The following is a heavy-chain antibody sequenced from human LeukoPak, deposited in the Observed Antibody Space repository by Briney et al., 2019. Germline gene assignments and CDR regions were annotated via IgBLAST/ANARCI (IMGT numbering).Heavy chain of an antibody. Sequence: ASVKVSCKASGYTFTSYGISWVRQAPGQGLERMGWISAYNGNTNYAQKLQGRVTMTTDTSTSTAYMELRSLRSDDTAVYYCAREENDGDYVAYWGQGTLVTVSS. CDR3: AREENDGDYVAY. CDR2: ISAYNGNT. J-gene: IGHJ4*02. V-gene: IGHV1-18*04. D-gene: IGHD4-17*01. CDR1: GYTFTSYG.